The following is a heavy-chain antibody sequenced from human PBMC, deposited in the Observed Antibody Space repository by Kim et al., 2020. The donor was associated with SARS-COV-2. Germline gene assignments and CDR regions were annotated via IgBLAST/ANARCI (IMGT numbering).Heavy chain of an antibody. Sequence: ADSVKGRFTISRDHAKNALYLQMNSLRAEDTAFYYCAKEWETYYYYGMDVWGQGTTVTVSS. J-gene: IGHJ6*02. CDR3: AKEWETYYYYGMDV. D-gene: IGHD1-26*01. V-gene: IGHV3-9*01.